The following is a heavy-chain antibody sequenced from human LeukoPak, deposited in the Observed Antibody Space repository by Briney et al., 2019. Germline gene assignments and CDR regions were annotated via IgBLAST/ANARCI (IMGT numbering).Heavy chain of an antibody. CDR2: VYYGGST. Sequence: SETLSLTCTVSGGSISSHYWTWIRQPPGKGLEWIGYVYYGGSTNYNPSLKSRDTMSVDTSKNHFSLKLSSVTAADTAVCYCARFGVPTPFYYMDVWGKGTTVTVSS. D-gene: IGHD3-16*01. J-gene: IGHJ6*03. V-gene: IGHV4-59*11. CDR3: ARFGVPTPFYYMDV. CDR1: GGSISSHY.